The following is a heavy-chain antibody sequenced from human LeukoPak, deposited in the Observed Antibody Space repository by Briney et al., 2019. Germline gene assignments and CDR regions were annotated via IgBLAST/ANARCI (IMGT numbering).Heavy chain of an antibody. Sequence: GGSLRLSCAASGFTFSTYNMNWVRQAPGKGLEWVSFISSSSNSTYYADSVKGRFTISRDNAKNSLYLQMSSLRAEDTAVYYCTRDRLIVGATGDLDYWGQGTLVTVSS. V-gene: IGHV3-48*01. CDR1: GFTFSTYN. D-gene: IGHD1-26*01. CDR2: ISSSSNST. CDR3: TRDRLIVGATGDLDY. J-gene: IGHJ4*02.